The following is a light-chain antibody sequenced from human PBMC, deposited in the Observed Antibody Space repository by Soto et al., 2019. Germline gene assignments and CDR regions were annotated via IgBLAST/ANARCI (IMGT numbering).Light chain of an antibody. CDR1: QTINSGY. CDR3: QQYGSWT. Sequence: IGLTQSPGTLSLSPGERAALSCRASQTINSGYLAWYQQKPGHPPRLLIYGASNRATGVPDRFSGSGSGTDFTLTISRREPEDFAVYYCQQYGSWTFGQGTKVEIK. V-gene: IGKV3-20*01. J-gene: IGKJ1*01. CDR2: GAS.